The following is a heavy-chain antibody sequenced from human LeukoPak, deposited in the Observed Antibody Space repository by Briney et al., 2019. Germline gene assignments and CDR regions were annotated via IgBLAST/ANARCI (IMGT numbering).Heavy chain of an antibody. D-gene: IGHD1-26*01. CDR2: INTDGSST. CDR3: TRDLSGTYYGRFDY. J-gene: IGHJ4*02. Sequence: GGSLRLSCAASGFTFSSYWMHWVRQAPGKGLLWVSRINTDGSSTNFADSVRGRFTISRDNAKNTLYLQMNSLRAEDTAVYYCTRDLSGTYYGRFDYWGQGTLITVSS. V-gene: IGHV3-74*01. CDR1: GFTFSSYW.